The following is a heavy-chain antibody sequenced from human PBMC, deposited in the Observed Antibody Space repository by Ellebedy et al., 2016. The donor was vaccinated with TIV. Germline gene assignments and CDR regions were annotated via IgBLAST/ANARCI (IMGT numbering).Heavy chain of an antibody. CDR2: ISGSGGST. CDR1: GFTFSSYA. D-gene: IGHD6-13*01. J-gene: IGHJ4*02. V-gene: IGHV3-23*01. CDR3: AKGYGDQTWGAAAGNNYFDY. Sequence: GESLKISXAASGFTFSSYAMSWVRQAPGKGLEWVSAISGSGGSTYYADSVKGRFTISRDNSKNTLYLQMNSLRAEDTAVYYCAKGYGDQTWGAAAGNNYFDYWGQGTLVTVSS.